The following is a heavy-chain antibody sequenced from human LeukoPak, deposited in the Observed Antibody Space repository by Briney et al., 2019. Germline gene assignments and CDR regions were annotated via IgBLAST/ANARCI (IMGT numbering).Heavy chain of an antibody. J-gene: IGHJ4*02. Sequence: GGSLRLSCAASGFTFSSYSMNWVRQAPGKGLEWVSYISSSSSTIYYADSVKGRFTISRDNAKNSLYLQMNSLRAEDTAVYYCARDSITMVRGVRKHYFDYWGQGTLVTVSS. CDR1: GFTFSSYS. CDR2: ISSSSSTI. CDR3: ARDSITMVRGVRKHYFDY. D-gene: IGHD3-10*01. V-gene: IGHV3-48*01.